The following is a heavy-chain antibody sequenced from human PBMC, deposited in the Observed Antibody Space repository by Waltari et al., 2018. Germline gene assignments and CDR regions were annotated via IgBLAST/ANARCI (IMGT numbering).Heavy chain of an antibody. CDR3: SRSPAGYSRSDY. Sequence: EVRLEESGGGLVQQGGSLRLSCAASGFACSSYWMHWVRQAPGKGLVWVSRIDDDGSGTTYADSVMGRFTISRDNAKNTVYLEMNSLRAEDTAVYYCSRSPAGYSRSDYWGQGTLVTVSS. D-gene: IGHD5-18*01. CDR1: GFACSSYW. J-gene: IGHJ4*02. V-gene: IGHV3-74*01. CDR2: IDDDGSGT.